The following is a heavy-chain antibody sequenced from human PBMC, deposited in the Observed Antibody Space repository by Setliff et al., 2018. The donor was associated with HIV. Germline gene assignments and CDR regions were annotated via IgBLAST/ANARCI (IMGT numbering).Heavy chain of an antibody. CDR3: ARDYYGSGSYFILDY. Sequence: GASVKVSCKVSGYTFPDYYIQWVRQATGQGLEWMGWISAYNGNTHYAQKLQGRVTMITDTSTSTAYMELRSLRSDDTAVYYCARDYYGSGSYFILDYWGPGTLVTVSS. D-gene: IGHD3-10*01. J-gene: IGHJ4*02. CDR2: ISAYNGNT. CDR1: GYTFPDYY. V-gene: IGHV1-18*04.